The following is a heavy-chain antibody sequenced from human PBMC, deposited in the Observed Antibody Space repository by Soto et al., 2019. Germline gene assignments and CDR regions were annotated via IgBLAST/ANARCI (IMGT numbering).Heavy chain of an antibody. Sequence: SETLSLTCTVSGGSISGYYWIWIRQPPGKGLEWIGYMYNSGSTNYNPALKSRVTISVDTSKNQFSLKLSSVTAADTAVYYCARHSRYCSSTSCYAAYYYGMDVWGQGTTVTVSS. V-gene: IGHV4-59*08. CDR3: ARHSRYCSSTSCYAAYYYGMDV. CDR1: GGSISGYY. J-gene: IGHJ6*02. D-gene: IGHD2-2*01. CDR2: MYNSGST.